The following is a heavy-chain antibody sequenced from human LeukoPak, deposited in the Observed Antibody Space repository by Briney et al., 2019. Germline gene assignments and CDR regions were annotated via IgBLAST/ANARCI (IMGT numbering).Heavy chain of an antibody. CDR1: GYTLTSYA. V-gene: IGHV1-8*01. J-gene: IGHJ6*02. Sequence: ASVKVSCKASGYTLTSYAINWVRQATGQGLEWMGWMNPNSGNTGYAQKFQGRVTMTRNTSISTAYMELSSLRSEDTAVYYCASRGPTTVTHSDYYYYGMDVWGQGTTVTVSS. CDR2: MNPNSGNT. CDR3: ASRGPTTVTHSDYYYYGMDV. D-gene: IGHD4-17*01.